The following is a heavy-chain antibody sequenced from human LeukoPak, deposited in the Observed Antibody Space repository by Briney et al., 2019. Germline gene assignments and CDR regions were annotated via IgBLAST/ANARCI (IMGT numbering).Heavy chain of an antibody. Sequence: SETLSLTCTVSGGSISSGGYYWSWIRQHPGKGLEWIGYIYYSGSTYYNPSLKSRVTISVDTSKNQFSLKLSSVTAADTAVYYCAREAVVTAEIKYYFDYWGQGTLVTVSS. CDR2: IYYSGST. CDR3: AREAVVTAEIKYYFDY. D-gene: IGHD2-21*02. V-gene: IGHV4-31*03. J-gene: IGHJ4*02. CDR1: GGSISSGGYY.